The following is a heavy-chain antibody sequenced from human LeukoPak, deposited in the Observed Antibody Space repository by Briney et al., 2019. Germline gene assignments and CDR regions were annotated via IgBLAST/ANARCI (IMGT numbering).Heavy chain of an antibody. D-gene: IGHD1-14*01. Sequence: PSETLSLTCTVSGASISSYHWSWIRQPPGKGLEWIGYIYSSGSTSYNPSLKSRVTISLDTSNNQFSLRLSSVTAADTAVYYCARLPGTGRFDPWGQGTLVTVSS. J-gene: IGHJ5*02. CDR3: ARLPGTGRFDP. CDR2: IYSSGST. V-gene: IGHV4-59*08. CDR1: GASISSYH.